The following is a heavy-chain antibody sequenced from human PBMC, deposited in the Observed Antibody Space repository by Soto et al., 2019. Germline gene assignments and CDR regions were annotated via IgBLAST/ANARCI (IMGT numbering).Heavy chain of an antibody. CDR3: ARTARYSGYFRLFDR. D-gene: IGHD5-12*01. J-gene: IGHJ5*02. CDR2: IFSNDEK. CDR1: GFSLSNARMG. V-gene: IGHV2-26*01. Sequence: SGPTLVNPTETLTLTCTVSGFSLSNARMGVSWIRQPPGKALEWLAHIFSNDEKSYSTSLKSRLTISKDTSKSQVVLTMTNMEAVDTAAYYCARTARYSGYFRLFDRWGQGTLGTVSS.